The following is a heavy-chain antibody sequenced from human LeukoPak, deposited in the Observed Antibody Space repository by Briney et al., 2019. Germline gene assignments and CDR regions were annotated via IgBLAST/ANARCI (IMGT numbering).Heavy chain of an antibody. CDR3: GKDETTVVTPVGY. V-gene: IGHV3-30*18. J-gene: IGHJ4*02. Sequence: GRSLRLSCAASGFTFSSYGMHWVRQAPGKGLEWVAVISYDGSNKYYADSVKGRFTISRDNSNSTLYLQMNSLRTEDTAMYYCGKDETTVVTPVGYWGQGTRVTVSS. CDR1: GFTFSSYG. D-gene: IGHD4-23*01. CDR2: ISYDGSNK.